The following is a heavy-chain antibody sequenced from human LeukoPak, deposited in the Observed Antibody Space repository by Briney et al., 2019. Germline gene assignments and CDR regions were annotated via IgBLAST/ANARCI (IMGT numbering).Heavy chain of an antibody. CDR1: GYTFTSYG. D-gene: IGHD1-26*01. V-gene: IGHV1-18*01. Sequence: GASVKVSCKASGYTFTSYGISWVRQAPGQGLEWMGWISAYNGNTNYAQKLQGRVTITADESTSTAYMELSSLRSEDTAVYYCARAVGATRSFDYWGQGTLVTVSS. CDR2: ISAYNGNT. J-gene: IGHJ4*02. CDR3: ARAVGATRSFDY.